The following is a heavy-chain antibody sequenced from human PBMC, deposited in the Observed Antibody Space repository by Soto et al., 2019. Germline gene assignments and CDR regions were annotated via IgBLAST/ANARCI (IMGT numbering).Heavy chain of an antibody. D-gene: IGHD5-12*01. Sequence: SETLSLTCAVSGGSISSGGYSWSWIRQPPGKGLEWIGYIYHSGSTYYNPSLKSRVTISVDRSKNQFSLKLSSVTAADTAVYYCARVTRGYSGYVDYWGQGTLVTVSS. CDR2: IYHSGST. J-gene: IGHJ4*02. V-gene: IGHV4-30-2*01. CDR1: GGSISSGGYS. CDR3: ARVTRGYSGYVDY.